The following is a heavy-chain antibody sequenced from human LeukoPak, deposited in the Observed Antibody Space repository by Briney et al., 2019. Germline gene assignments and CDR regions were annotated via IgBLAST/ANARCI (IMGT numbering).Heavy chain of an antibody. CDR3: ARVQYCSGGSCYSRGDWFDP. D-gene: IGHD2-15*01. V-gene: IGHV4-59*01. Sequence: SETLSLTCTVSSGSISSYYWSWMRQPPGKGLEWIGYIYYSGSTNYNPSLKSRVTISVDTSKNQFSLKLSSVTAADTAVYYCARVQYCSGGSCYSRGDWFDPWGQGTLVTVSS. CDR1: SGSISSYY. J-gene: IGHJ5*02. CDR2: IYYSGST.